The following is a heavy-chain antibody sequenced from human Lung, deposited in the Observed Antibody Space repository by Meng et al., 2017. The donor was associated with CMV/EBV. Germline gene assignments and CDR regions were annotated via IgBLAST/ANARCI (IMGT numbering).Heavy chain of an antibody. Sequence: SXTLSLXCTVSGGSISSSSYYWGWIRQPPGKGLEWIGSIYYNGNTYYNPSLKSRITISIDTSKNEFSLKVNSVTAVDTAVYYCAREGGASWFDYWGPGKLVNGAS. D-gene: IGHD3-16*01. CDR1: GGSISSSSYY. J-gene: IGHJ4*02. CDR2: IYYNGNT. CDR3: AREGGASWFDY. V-gene: IGHV4-39*07.